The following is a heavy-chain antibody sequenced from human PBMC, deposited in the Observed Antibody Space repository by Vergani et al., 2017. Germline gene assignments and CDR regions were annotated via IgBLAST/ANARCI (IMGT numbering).Heavy chain of an antibody. V-gene: IGHV4-34*01. CDR1: GGSFSGYY. CDR2: INHSGST. J-gene: IGHJ6*03. CDR3: AREGSYYYYYMDV. Sequence: QVQLQQWGAGLLKPSETLSLTCAVYGGSFSGYYWSWIRQPPGKGLEWIGEINHSGSTNYNPSLKSRVTISVDTSKNQFSLKLSSVTAADTAVYYCAREGSYYYYYMDVWGKGTTVTVSS.